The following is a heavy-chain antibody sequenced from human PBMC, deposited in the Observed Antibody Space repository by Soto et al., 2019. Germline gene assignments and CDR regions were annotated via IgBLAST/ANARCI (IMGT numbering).Heavy chain of an antibody. J-gene: IGHJ6*02. V-gene: IGHV1-2*02. CDR1: GYTFTGYY. CDR2: INPNSGGT. D-gene: IGHD5-12*01. Sequence: ASSEGPCKASGYTFTGYYMHWVRQAPGQGXEWMGWINPNSGGTNYAQKFQGRVTMTRDTSISTAYMELSRLRSDDTAVYYCARGERDGYGDYYYYGMDVWGQGTTVTVSS. CDR3: ARGERDGYGDYYYYGMDV.